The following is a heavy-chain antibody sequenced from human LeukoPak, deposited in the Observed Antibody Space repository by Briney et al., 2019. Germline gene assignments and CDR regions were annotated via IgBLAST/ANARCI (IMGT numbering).Heavy chain of an antibody. CDR3: ARVPYSSSSYYFDY. CDR2: INPNSGGT. Sequence: ASVKVSCKASGYTFTGYYMHWVRQAPGQGLEWMGWINPNSGGTNYAQKFRGRVTMTRDTSISTAYMELSRLRSDDTAVYYCARVPYSSSSYYFDYWGQGTLVTVSS. D-gene: IGHD6-6*01. J-gene: IGHJ4*02. CDR1: GYTFTGYY. V-gene: IGHV1-2*02.